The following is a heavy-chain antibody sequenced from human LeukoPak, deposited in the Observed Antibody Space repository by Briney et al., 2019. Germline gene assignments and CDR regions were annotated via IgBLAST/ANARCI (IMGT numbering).Heavy chain of an antibody. V-gene: IGHV4-39*01. J-gene: IGHJ6*03. CDR2: IYYSGST. Sequence: PSETLSLTCTVSGGSISSSSYYWGWIRQPPGKELEWIGSIYYSGSTYYNPSLKSRVTISVDTSKNQFSLKLSSVTAADTAVYYCARLPAGTTSYYYYCYYMDVWGKGTTVTISS. CDR1: GGSISSSSYY. D-gene: IGHD1-1*01. CDR3: ARLPAGTTSYYYYCYYMDV.